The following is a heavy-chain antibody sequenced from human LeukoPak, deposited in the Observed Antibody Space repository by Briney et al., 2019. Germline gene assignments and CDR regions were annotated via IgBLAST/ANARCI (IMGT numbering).Heavy chain of an antibody. CDR3: ARHPGDGWYPRWFDP. V-gene: IGHV1-18*01. CDR1: GYTFTSYG. J-gene: IGHJ5*02. CDR2: ISAYNGNT. Sequence: ASVKASCKASGYTFTSYGISWVRQAPGQGLEWMGWISAYNGNTNYAQKLQGRVTMTTDTSTSTAYMELRSLRSDDTAVYYCARHPGDGWYPRWFDPWGQGTLVTVSS. D-gene: IGHD2-15*01.